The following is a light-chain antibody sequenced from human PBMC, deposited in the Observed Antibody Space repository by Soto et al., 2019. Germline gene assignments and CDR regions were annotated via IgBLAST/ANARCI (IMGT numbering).Light chain of an antibody. V-gene: IGKV3-15*01. J-gene: IGKJ1*01. Sequence: IGMPHSPATRSVSPGEGVPLSCRASQSVRSHLAWYQQQAGQPPRLINYGASTRATGIPARFSGSGFGTEFTLTISSLQSEDFAVYYCQQYKNWPLFGQGTKVDIK. CDR3: QQYKNWPL. CDR2: GAS. CDR1: QSVRSH.